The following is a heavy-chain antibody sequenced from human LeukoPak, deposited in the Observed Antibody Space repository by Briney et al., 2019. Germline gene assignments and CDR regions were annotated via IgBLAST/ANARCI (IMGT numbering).Heavy chain of an antibody. CDR1: GFTVSSNY. D-gene: IGHD2-2*02. CDR3: ARTVVVPAAIYY. CDR2: IYSGGST. V-gene: IGHV3-66*02. J-gene: IGHJ4*02. Sequence: RGSLRLSCAASGFTVSSNYMSWVRQAPGKGLEWVSVIYSGGSTYYADSVKGRFTISRDNSKNTLYLQMNSLRAEDTAVYYCARTVVVPAAIYYWGQGTLVTVSS.